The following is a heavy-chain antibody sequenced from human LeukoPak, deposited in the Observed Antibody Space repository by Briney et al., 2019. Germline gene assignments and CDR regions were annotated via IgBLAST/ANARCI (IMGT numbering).Heavy chain of an antibody. D-gene: IGHD3-3*01. CDR3: ARDHHDFWSGSIGGYFDY. CDR2: IKQDGSEK. V-gene: IGHV3-7*01. CDR1: GFTFSSYG. Sequence: GGSLRLSCAASGFTFSSYGMHWVRQAPGKGLEWVANIKQDGSEKYYVDSVKGRFTISRDNAKNSLYLQMNSLRAEDTAVYYCARDHHDFWSGSIGGYFDYWGQGTLVTVSS. J-gene: IGHJ4*02.